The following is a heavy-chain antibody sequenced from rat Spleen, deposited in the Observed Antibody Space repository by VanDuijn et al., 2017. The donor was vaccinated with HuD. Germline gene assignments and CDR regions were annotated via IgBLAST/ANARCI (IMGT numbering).Heavy chain of an antibody. V-gene: IGHV5-22*01. CDR3: VRLYNNHGYWYFDF. Sequence: EVQLVESGGGLVQPGRSLKLSCAASGFTFRDFYMAWVRQAPKKGLECVASIKLEDFTPYYRDSVMGRFTISRDDGESTLYLQMNSLRSEDTATYYCVRLYNNHGYWYFDFWGPGTMVTVSS. CDR1: GFTFRDFY. D-gene: IGHD1-5*01. J-gene: IGHJ1*01. CDR2: IKLEDFTP.